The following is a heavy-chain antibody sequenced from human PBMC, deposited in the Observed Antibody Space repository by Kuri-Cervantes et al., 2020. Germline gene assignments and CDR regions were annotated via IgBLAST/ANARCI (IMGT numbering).Heavy chain of an antibody. D-gene: IGHD2-15*01. CDR1: GFTFGDYA. CDR3: ARTEVAASHYYYYGMDV. CDR2: ISSSGSTI. J-gene: IGHJ6*02. Sequence: GESLKISCTASGFTFGDYAMSWFRQAPGKGLEWVSYISSSGSTIYYADSVKGRFTISRDNAKNSLYLQMNSLRDEDTAVYYCARTEVAASHYYYYGMDVWGQGTTVTVSS. V-gene: IGHV3-48*02.